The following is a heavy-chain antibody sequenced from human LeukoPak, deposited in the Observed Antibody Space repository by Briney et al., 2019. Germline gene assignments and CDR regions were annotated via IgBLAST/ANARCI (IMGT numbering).Heavy chain of an antibody. CDR3: AGYSGYDDGGDY. J-gene: IGHJ4*02. D-gene: IGHD5-12*01. CDR2: ISYDGRYK. CDR1: GFTLSRFG. Sequence: GGFLRLSCAASGFTLSRFGMHWVRQAPGKGLEWVAEISYDGRYKNYIESVKGRFTIARDNSKNTLYLQMDSLGAEDTAVYYCAGYSGYDDGGDYWGQGTLVTVSS. V-gene: IGHV3-30*03.